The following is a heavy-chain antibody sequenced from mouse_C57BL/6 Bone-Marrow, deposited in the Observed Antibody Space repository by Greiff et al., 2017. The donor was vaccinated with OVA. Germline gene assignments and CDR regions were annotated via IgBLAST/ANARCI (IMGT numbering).Heavy chain of an antibody. D-gene: IGHD2-12*01. V-gene: IGHV8-8*01. CDR1: GFSLSTFGMG. CDR2: IWWDDDK. CDR3: TRMEDSYRNGYVDV. J-gene: IGHJ1*03. Sequence: QVTLKESGPGILQPSQTLSLTCSFSGFSLSTFGMGVGWIRQPSGKGLEWLAHIWWDDDKYYNPALKRRLTISKDTSKNQVFLKIANVDTADTATDYGTRMEDSYRNGYVDVWGTGTAVTVTS.